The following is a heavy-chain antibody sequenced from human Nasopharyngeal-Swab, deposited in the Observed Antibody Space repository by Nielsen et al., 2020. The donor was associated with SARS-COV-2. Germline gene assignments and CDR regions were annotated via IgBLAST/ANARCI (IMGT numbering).Heavy chain of an antibody. J-gene: IGHJ4*02. CDR3: ARGRGGWFGELFDY. D-gene: IGHD3-10*01. V-gene: IGHV1-8*01. CDR2: MNPNSGNT. Sequence: ASVKVSCKASGYTFTSYDINWVRQATGQGLEWMGWMNPNSGNTGYAQKFQGRVTMTRNTSISTANMELSSLRSEDTAVYYCARGRGGWFGELFDYWGQGTLVTVSS. CDR1: GYTFTSYD.